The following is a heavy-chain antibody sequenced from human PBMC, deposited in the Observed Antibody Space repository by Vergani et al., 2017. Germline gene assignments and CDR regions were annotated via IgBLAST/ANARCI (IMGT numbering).Heavy chain of an antibody. CDR2: VLFDGSNE. V-gene: IGHV3-30*02. J-gene: IGHJ4*02. Sequence: QVQLVQSGGGVVQPGGSLRPPCVASGFTLNRYGMQWVCQAPGKGLEWVAYVLFDGSNEYYADSVKGRFIVSRDNSNDALYLQMNSLRTDDTAVYYCARDLAYCHEGSCALWGQGSVVTVSS. CDR3: ARDLAYCHEGSCAL. D-gene: IGHD2-15*01. CDR1: GFTLNRYG.